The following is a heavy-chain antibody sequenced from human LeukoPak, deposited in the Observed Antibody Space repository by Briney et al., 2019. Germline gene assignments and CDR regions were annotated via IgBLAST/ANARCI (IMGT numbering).Heavy chain of an antibody. Sequence: PGGSLRLSCAASGFTFSRYAMSWVRQAPGEGLEWVSGISGSGGSTYYADSVKGGFTISRDNSKNTLYLQMNSLRAEDTAVYYCAKSSERGSGSYVRPAGFWGQGTLVTVSS. V-gene: IGHV3-23*01. J-gene: IGHJ4*02. CDR3: AKSSERGSGSYVRPAGF. CDR2: ISGSGGST. D-gene: IGHD3-10*01. CDR1: GFTFSRYA.